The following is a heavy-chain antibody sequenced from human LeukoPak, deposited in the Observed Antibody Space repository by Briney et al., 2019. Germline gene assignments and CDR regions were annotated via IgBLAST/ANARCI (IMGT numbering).Heavy chain of an antibody. CDR2: INHSGST. CDR3: ATLKADDAFDI. V-gene: IGHV4-34*01. J-gene: IGHJ3*02. Sequence: PSETLSLTCAVYGGSFSGYYWSWIRQPPGKGLEWIGEINHSGSTNYNPSLKSRVTISVDTSKNQFSLKLSSVTAADTAVYYCATLKADDAFDIRGQGTMVTVSS. D-gene: IGHD2-8*01. CDR1: GGSFSGYY.